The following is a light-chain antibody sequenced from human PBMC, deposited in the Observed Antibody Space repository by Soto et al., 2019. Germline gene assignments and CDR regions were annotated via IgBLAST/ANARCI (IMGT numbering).Light chain of an antibody. V-gene: IGKV3-20*01. CDR3: QHYGSSWT. Sequence: EIVLTQSPGTLSLSPGERATLSCRASQSVSSSYLAWYQQKPGQAPRLLIYGASSRATGIPDRFSGSGSGTDFTLTISRLEPDDFAVYYCQHYGSSWTFGQGTKVDIK. J-gene: IGKJ1*01. CDR2: GAS. CDR1: QSVSSSY.